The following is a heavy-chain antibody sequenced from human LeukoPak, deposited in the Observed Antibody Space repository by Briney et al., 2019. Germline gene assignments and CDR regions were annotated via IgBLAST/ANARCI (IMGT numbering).Heavy chain of an antibody. CDR2: INHSGST. Sequence: SETLSLTCAVYGGSFSGYYWSWIRQPPGKGLEWIGEINHSGSTNYNPSLKSRVTISVDTSKNQFSLKLSSVTAADTAVYYCARADSGSYSALDYWGQGTLVTVSS. CDR1: GGSFSGYY. V-gene: IGHV4-34*01. D-gene: IGHD1-26*01. CDR3: ARADSGSYSALDY. J-gene: IGHJ4*02.